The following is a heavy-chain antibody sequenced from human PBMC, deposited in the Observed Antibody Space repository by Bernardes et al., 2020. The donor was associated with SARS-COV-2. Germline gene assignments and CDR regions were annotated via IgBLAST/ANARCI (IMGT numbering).Heavy chain of an antibody. CDR3: AREMASVQEFDF. D-gene: IGHD6-19*01. V-gene: IGHV3-21*01. CDR1: GFTFGTYS. J-gene: IGHJ4*02. CDR2: ITSGSGYL. Sequence: GGSLRLSCAASGFTFGTYSMNWVRQAPGKGLEWVSSITSGSGYLFYADSVKGRFTISRDNAKNSLYLQMNSLRVEDTAVYYCAREMASVQEFDFWGQGTLATVSS.